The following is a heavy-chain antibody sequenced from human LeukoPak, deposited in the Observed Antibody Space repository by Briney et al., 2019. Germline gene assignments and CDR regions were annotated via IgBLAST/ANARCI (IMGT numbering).Heavy chain of an antibody. CDR3: ARDDQSFDY. CDR2: INPTGGST. CDR1: GYTFISYY. Sequence: ASVKVSCKASGYTFISYYIHWVRQAPGQGLEWMGIINPTGGSTSYSQKFQGRVAMTRDTSTSTVYMELSSLRSEDTAVYYCARDDQSFDYWGQGTLVTVSS. J-gene: IGHJ4*02. V-gene: IGHV1-46*01.